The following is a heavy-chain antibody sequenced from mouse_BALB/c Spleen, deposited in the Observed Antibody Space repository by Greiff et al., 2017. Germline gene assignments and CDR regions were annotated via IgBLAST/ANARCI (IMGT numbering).Heavy chain of an antibody. D-gene: IGHD1-1*01. CDR2: INPSTGYT. J-gene: IGHJ2*01. CDR1: GYTFTSYW. V-gene: IGHV1-7*01. Sequence: QVQLQQSGAELAKPGASVKMSCKASGYTFTSYWMHWVKQRPGQGLEWIGYINPSTGYTEYNQKFKDKATLTADKSSSTAYMQLSSLTSEDSAVYYCARITTVYFDYWGQGTTLTVSS. CDR3: ARITTVYFDY.